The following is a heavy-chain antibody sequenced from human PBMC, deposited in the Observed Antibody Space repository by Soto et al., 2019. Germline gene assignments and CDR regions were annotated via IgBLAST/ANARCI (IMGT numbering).Heavy chain of an antibody. CDR2: ISAYNGNS. J-gene: IGHJ6*02. D-gene: IGHD3-10*01. V-gene: IGHV1-18*01. Sequence: GASVKVSCKASGYAFNGYGISWVRQAPGQGLEWMGWISAYNGNSNYAQKFQDRVTMTTDSSTTTGYMELRNLISDDTAVYYCERVRGIHYYFHGMDVWGQGTTVTVYS. CDR1: GYAFNGYG. CDR3: ERVRGIHYYFHGMDV.